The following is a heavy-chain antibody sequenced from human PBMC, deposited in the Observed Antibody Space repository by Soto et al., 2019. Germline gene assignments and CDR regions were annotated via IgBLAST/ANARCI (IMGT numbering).Heavy chain of an antibody. CDR1: GFTFSSYA. CDR3: AKAPRWTGTSRY. J-gene: IGHJ4*02. Sequence: SLRLSCVASGFTFSSYAMSWVRQAPGKGLEWVSAISGSGGTTYYADSVRDRFSISRDNSKNTLYLQMNSLRAEDTAVYYCAKAPRWTGTSRYWGQGTLVTVSS. D-gene: IGHD1-7*01. CDR2: ISGSGGTT. V-gene: IGHV3-23*01.